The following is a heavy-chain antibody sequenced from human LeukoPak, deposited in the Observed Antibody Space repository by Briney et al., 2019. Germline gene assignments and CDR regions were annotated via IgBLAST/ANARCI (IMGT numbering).Heavy chain of an antibody. CDR3: ARDRSDGSGYYGYYFDY. J-gene: IGHJ4*02. CDR1: GGSIGSYY. Sequence: SETLSLTCIVSGGSIGSYYWSWIRQPPGKGLEWIGHIYYSGSTDYNPSLRSRVTISVDTSKNQFSLRLSSVTAADTAVYYCARDRSDGSGYYGYYFDYWGQGTLVNVSS. D-gene: IGHD3-22*01. V-gene: IGHV4-59*01. CDR2: IYYSGST.